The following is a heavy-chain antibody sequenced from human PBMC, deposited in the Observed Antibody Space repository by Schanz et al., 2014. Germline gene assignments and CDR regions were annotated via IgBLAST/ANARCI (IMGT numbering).Heavy chain of an antibody. CDR3: AKSRSWYVWLDP. V-gene: IGHV3-NL1*01. J-gene: IGHJ5*02. D-gene: IGHD3-10*01. CDR2: LYAGGAT. CDR1: GFTFTNLG. Sequence: QVQLVESGGGVVQPGGSLRLSCAASGFTFTNLGMHWVRRAPGKGLEWVSVLYAGGATKYANSVKDRFTISRDNSKNTVYLQMNSLRADDTAVYYCAKSRSWYVWLDPWGQGTLVTVSS.